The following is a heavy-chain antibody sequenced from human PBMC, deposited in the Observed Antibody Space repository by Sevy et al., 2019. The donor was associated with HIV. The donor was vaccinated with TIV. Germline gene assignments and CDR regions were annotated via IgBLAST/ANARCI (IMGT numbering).Heavy chain of an antibody. CDR1: GGSISSSSYY. Sequence: SETLSLTCTVSGGSISSSSYYWGWIRQPPGKGLEWIGSIYYSGSTYYNPSLESRVTISVDTSKNQFSLKLSSVTAADTAVYYCARGTTGQFGDYWGQGTLVTVSS. D-gene: IGHD4-17*01. J-gene: IGHJ4*02. V-gene: IGHV4-39*01. CDR3: ARGTTGQFGDY. CDR2: IYYSGST.